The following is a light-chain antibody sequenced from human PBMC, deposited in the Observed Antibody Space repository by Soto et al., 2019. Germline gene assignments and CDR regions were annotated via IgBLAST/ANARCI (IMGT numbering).Light chain of an antibody. CDR3: QQRSNWIT. CDR2: DAS. V-gene: IGKV3-11*01. CDR1: QSVSNY. J-gene: IGKJ5*01. Sequence: EIVLTQSPVTLSLSPGERATLSCKASQSVSNYLAWYQQKPGQAPRLLIYDASKRATGIPTRFRGSGSGTDFTLTISSLEPEDFAVYYCQQRSNWITFGQGTRLEIK.